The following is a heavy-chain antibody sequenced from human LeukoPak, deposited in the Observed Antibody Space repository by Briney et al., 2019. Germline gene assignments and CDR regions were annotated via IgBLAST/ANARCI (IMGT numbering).Heavy chain of an antibody. Sequence: GGSLRLSCAASGFTFSSYWIHWVRQAPGKGLVWVSRINSDGSSTSYADSVKGRFTISRDNAKNTLYLQMNSLRAEDTAVYYCARGRVRGDFDYWGQGTLVTVSS. CDR2: INSDGSST. D-gene: IGHD3-10*01. J-gene: IGHJ4*02. V-gene: IGHV3-74*01. CDR1: GFTFSSYW. CDR3: ARGRVRGDFDY.